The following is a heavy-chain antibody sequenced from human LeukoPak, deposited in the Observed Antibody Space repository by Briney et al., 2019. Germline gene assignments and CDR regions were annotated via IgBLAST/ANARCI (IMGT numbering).Heavy chain of an antibody. CDR1: GGSISSYY. D-gene: IGHD2-2*01. CDR2: IYYSGST. J-gene: IGHJ6*03. V-gene: IGHV4-59*01. Sequence: SETLSLTCTVSGGSISSYYWSWIRQPPGKGLEWIGYIYYSGSTNYNPSLKSRVAISVDTSKNQFSLKLSSVTAADTAVYYCARRAWDIVVVPAAPQIYYYYMDVWGKGTTVTVSS. CDR3: ARRAWDIVVVPAAPQIYYYYMDV.